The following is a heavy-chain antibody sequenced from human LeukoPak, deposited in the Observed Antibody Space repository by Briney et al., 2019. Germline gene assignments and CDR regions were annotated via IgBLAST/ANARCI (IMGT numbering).Heavy chain of an antibody. Sequence: AAVKVSCKASGGTFSSYAISWVRQAPGQGLEWMGGIIPIFGTANHAQKFQGRVTITADKSTSTAYMEPSSLRSEDTAVYYCARTNLYDSSGYYAPDNAFDIWGQGTMVTVSS. CDR1: GGTFSSYA. J-gene: IGHJ3*02. D-gene: IGHD3-22*01. CDR3: ARTNLYDSSGYYAPDNAFDI. V-gene: IGHV1-69*06. CDR2: IIPIFGTA.